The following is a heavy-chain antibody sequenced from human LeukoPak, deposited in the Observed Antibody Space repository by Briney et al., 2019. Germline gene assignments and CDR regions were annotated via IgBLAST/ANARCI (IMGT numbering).Heavy chain of an antibody. J-gene: IGHJ4*02. Sequence: PGGSLRLSCAASGFTFSGFWMSWVRQAPGKGLEWVAVISYDGSNKYYADSVKGRFTISRDNSKNTLYLQMNSLRAEDTAVYYCTILSDCRGGTCYWSSFDFWGQGTLVTVSS. CDR2: ISYDGSNK. V-gene: IGHV3-30*03. D-gene: IGHD2-15*01. CDR1: GFTFSGFW. CDR3: TILSDCRGGTCYWSSFDF.